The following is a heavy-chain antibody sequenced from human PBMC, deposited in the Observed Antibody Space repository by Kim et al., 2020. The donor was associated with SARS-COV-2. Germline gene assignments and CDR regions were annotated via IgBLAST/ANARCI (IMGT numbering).Heavy chain of an antibody. CDR3: LRGFYFDY. CDR2: GNGNT. V-gene: IGHV1-3*01. Sequence: GNGNTINSQKFQGRVTFTTDTSASTAYMELSFLRSEDSAVYYCLRGFYFDYWGQGTLVTVSS. J-gene: IGHJ4*02.